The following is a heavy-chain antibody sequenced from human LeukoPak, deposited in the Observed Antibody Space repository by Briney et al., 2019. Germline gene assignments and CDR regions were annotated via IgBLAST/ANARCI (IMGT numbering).Heavy chain of an antibody. CDR3: ARVTYYYDSSGYYQVIDY. D-gene: IGHD3-22*01. Sequence: GGSLRLSCEASGFTFSSYAVTWVRQAPGKGLEWVSYISSSSSTIYYADSVKGRFTISRDNAKNSLYLQMNSLRDEDTAVYYCARVTYYYDSSGYYQVIDYWGQGTLVTVSS. V-gene: IGHV3-48*02. CDR1: GFTFSSYA. J-gene: IGHJ4*02. CDR2: ISSSSSTI.